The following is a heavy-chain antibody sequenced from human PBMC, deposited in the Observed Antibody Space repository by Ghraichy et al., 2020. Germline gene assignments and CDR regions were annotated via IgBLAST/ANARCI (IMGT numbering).Heavy chain of an antibody. Sequence: GVLNISCAASGFTFSSYSMNWVRQAPQKGLEWVSYISGTSNIIYYANSVKGRFTISRDNAKNSLYLQMNNLRDEDTAIYYCARGAPFDPWGQGTLVTVSS. CDR2: ISGTSNII. CDR3: ARGAPFDP. CDR1: GFTFSSYS. J-gene: IGHJ5*02. V-gene: IGHV3-48*02.